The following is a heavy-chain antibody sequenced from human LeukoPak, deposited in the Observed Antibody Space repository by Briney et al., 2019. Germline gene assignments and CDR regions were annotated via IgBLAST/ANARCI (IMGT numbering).Heavy chain of an antibody. CDR3: ARGRLGIAVAGANDAFDI. J-gene: IGHJ3*02. Sequence: SVKVSCKASGYTFTNYDINWVRQAPGQGLEWMGGIIPIFGTANYAQKFQGRVTITADKSTSTAYMELRSLRSDDTAVYYCARGRLGIAVAGANDAFDIWGQGTMVTVSS. V-gene: IGHV1-69*06. CDR2: IIPIFGTA. D-gene: IGHD6-19*01. CDR1: GYTFTNYD.